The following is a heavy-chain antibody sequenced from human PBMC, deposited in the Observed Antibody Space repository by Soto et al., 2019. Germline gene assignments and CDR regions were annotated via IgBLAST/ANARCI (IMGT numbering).Heavy chain of an antibody. J-gene: IGHJ4*02. CDR2: ISAYNGNT. CDR1: GYTFTSYG. D-gene: IGHD1-26*01. Sequence: ASVKVSCKASGYTFTSYGISWVRQAPGQGLEWMGWISAYNGNTNYAQKLQGRVTMTTDTSTSTAYMELRSLRSDDTAVYNCARVIVIVGATRSPLTRALFDHWGQATPVTLYS. V-gene: IGHV1-18*01. CDR3: ARVIVIVGATRSPLTRALFDH.